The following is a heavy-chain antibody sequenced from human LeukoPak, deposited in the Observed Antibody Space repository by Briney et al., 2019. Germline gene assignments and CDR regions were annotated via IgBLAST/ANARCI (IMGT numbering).Heavy chain of an antibody. J-gene: IGHJ4*02. CDR3: ARDLYDSSGYPWY. V-gene: IGHV3-7*01. CDR1: GFTFSSYW. Sequence: GGSLRLSCAASGFTFSSYWMSWVRQAPGKGLEWVANIKQDGSEKYYVDSVKGRFTISRDNAKNSLYPQMNSLRAEDTAVYYCARDLYDSSGYPWYWGQGTLVTVSS. D-gene: IGHD3-22*01. CDR2: IKQDGSEK.